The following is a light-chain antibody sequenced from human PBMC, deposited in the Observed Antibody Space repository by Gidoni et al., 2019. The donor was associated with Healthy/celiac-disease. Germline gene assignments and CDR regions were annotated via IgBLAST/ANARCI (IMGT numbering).Light chain of an antibody. CDR3: QQYNNWPPRT. Sequence: EIVMPQSPATLSVSPGERATLSCRASQSVSSNLAWYQQKPGQAPRLRIYGASTRAPGIPARFSGSGSGTEFTLTISSMQSEDFAVYYCQQYNNWPPRTFGQGTKVEIK. CDR1: QSVSSN. V-gene: IGKV3-15*01. CDR2: GAS. J-gene: IGKJ1*01.